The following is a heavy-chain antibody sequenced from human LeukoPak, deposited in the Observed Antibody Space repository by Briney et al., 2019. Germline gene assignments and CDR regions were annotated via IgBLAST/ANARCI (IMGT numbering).Heavy chain of an antibody. CDR3: AKESSSSGEFDY. Sequence: PGGSLRLSCAASGFTFDDYAMHWVRQAPGKGLEWVSLISGDGGSTYYADPVKGRFTISRDNSKNSLYLQMNSLRTEDTALYYCAKESSSSGEFDYWGQGTLVTVSS. CDR1: GFTFDDYA. J-gene: IGHJ4*02. CDR2: ISGDGGST. V-gene: IGHV3-43*02. D-gene: IGHD6-6*01.